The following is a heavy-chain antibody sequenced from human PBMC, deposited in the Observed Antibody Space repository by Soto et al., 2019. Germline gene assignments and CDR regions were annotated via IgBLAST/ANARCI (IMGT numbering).Heavy chain of an antibody. Sequence: GSVTLPWATSGRNFSYYYLSCIRHAQGKGVEWVSYISSSCSTIYYADSVKGRFTISRDNAQNSLYLQMSSLRAEKTDVYSFARDWGSGCSGGSCSHDALNIWSKAIMVIV. J-gene: IGHJ3*02. CDR1: GRNFSYYY. D-gene: IGHD2-15*01. CDR3: ARDWGSGCSGGSCSHDALNI. V-gene: IGHV3-11*01. CDR2: ISSSCSTI.